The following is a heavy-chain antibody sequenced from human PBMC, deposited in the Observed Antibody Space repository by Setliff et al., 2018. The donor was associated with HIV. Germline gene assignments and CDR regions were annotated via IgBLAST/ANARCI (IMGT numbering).Heavy chain of an antibody. Sequence: PSETLSLTCTVSGGSISSYYWSWIRQPPGKGLEWIGYIYTSGSTNYNPSLKSRVTISVDTSKNQFSLKLSSVTAADTAVYYCARGRYFYDPGGFDYWGQGTLVTVSS. CDR2: IYTSGST. V-gene: IGHV4-4*09. CDR3: ARGRYFYDPGGFDY. D-gene: IGHD3-22*01. J-gene: IGHJ4*02. CDR1: GGSISSYY.